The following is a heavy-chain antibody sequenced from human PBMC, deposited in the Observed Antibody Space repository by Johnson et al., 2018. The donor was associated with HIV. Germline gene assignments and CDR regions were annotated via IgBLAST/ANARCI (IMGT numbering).Heavy chain of an antibody. D-gene: IGHD1-26*01. Sequence: VQLVESGGGVVQPGRSLRISCAASGFTFRSYWMSWVRQAPGKGLEWVANIKQDGSEKYYVDSVKGRFTISRDNSKNTLYLQMNSLRAEDTAVYYCAKSGFSGSYQGAYDIWGQGTMVTVSS. V-gene: IGHV3-7*02. CDR2: IKQDGSEK. CDR3: AKSGFSGSYQGAYDI. CDR1: GFTFRSYW. J-gene: IGHJ3*02.